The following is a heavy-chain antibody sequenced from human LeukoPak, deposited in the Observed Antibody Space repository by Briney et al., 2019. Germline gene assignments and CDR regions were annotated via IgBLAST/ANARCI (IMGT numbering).Heavy chain of an antibody. CDR2: IYYSGST. Sequence: SETLSLTCTVSGCSISNYYWSWIRQPPGKGLEWIGYIYYSGSTNNNPTLKSRVTISVDTSKNQFSLKLSSVTAADTAVYYCARLSGSFGGGRDAFDIWGQGTMVTVSS. D-gene: IGHD3-16*01. J-gene: IGHJ3*02. V-gene: IGHV4-59*08. CDR3: ARLSGSFGGGRDAFDI. CDR1: GCSISNYY.